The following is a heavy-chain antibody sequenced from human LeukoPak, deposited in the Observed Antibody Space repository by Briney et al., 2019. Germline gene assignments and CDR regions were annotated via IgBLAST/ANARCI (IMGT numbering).Heavy chain of an antibody. J-gene: IGHJ4*02. CDR1: GVSISSSSYY. D-gene: IGHD4-17*01. V-gene: IGHV4-39*01. CDR3: ARATTVTAYYFGQ. CDR2: IYYSGSA. Sequence: SETLSLTCTVSGVSISSSSYYWGWIRQPPGKGLEWIGSIYYSGSAYYNPSLKSRVTISVDTSKNQFSLKLTSVTAADTAVYYCARATTVTAYYFGQWGQGTLVTVSS.